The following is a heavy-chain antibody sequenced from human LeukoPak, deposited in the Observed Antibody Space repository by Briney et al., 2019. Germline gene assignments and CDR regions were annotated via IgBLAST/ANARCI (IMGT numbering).Heavy chain of an antibody. D-gene: IGHD2-21*02. CDR2: INPNSGAT. V-gene: IGHV1-2*02. CDR1: GFTFSDYY. J-gene: IGHJ3*02. Sequence: ASVKVSCKASGFTFSDYYLHWLRQAPGEGLEWMGWINPNSGATRYAQKFQGRVTLTRDTSISTAYMELSSLRFDDTAVFFCARESGGDDAFDICGQGTMVTVSS. CDR3: ARESGGDDAFDI.